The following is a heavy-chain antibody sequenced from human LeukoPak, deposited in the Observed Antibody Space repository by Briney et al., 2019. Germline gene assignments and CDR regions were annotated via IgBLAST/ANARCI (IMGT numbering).Heavy chain of an antibody. CDR2: IYYSGST. CDR3: ARHWDGIVSGLVDAFDI. V-gene: IGHV4-39*07. J-gene: IGHJ3*02. CDR1: GGSISSSSYY. Sequence: PSETLSLTCTVSGGSISSSSYYWGWIRQPPGKGLEWIGSIYYSGSTYYNPSLKSRVTISVDTSKNQFSLKLSSVTAADTAVYYCARHWDGIVSGLVDAFDIWGQGTMVTASS. D-gene: IGHD2-15*01.